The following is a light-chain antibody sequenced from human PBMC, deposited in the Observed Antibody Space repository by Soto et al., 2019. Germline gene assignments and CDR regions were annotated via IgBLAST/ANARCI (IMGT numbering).Light chain of an antibody. Sequence: VSLSVKDRVTITCRASQTITTWMAWYQQKPGKAPKLLVYDASTLQSGVATRFSGSGSGTQFTLTISSLQPDDCTTYWSEEYTSHLCRF. CDR3: EEYTSHLCR. CDR1: QTITTW. J-gene: IGKJ2*04. V-gene: IGKV1-5*01. CDR2: DAS.